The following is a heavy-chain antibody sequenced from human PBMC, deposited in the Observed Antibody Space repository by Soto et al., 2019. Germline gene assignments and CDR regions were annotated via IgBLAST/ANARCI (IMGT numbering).Heavy chain of an antibody. CDR2: IYYTGRT. V-gene: IGHV4-39*01. CDR1: GVSITTGSYY. D-gene: IGHD6-6*01. Sequence: QLQLQESGPGLVKPSETLSLTCTVSGVSITTGSYYWGWIRQPPGKGLEWIGSIYYTGRTGYNPSLKSRVPISVDTSKSQFSLRLASVAAADTAVYYCARQASEGYSSSPFRYWGQGTLVTVSS. J-gene: IGHJ4*02. CDR3: ARQASEGYSSSPFRY.